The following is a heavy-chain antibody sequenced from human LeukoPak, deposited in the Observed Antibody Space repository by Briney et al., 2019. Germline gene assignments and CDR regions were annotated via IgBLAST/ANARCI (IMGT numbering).Heavy chain of an antibody. Sequence: GGSLRLPCAASGFTVSSNYMSWVRQAPGKGLEWVSVIYSGGSTYYADSVKGRFTISRDNSKNTLYLQMNSLRAEDTAVYYCARVHYYDSRAFDYWGQGTLVTVSS. J-gene: IGHJ4*02. CDR2: IYSGGST. CDR1: GFTVSSNY. CDR3: ARVHYYDSRAFDY. V-gene: IGHV3-53*01. D-gene: IGHD3-22*01.